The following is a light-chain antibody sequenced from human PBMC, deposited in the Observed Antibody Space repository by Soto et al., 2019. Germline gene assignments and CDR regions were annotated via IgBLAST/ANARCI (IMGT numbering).Light chain of an antibody. CDR2: AAS. CDR1: QSISSY. V-gene: IGKV1-39*01. J-gene: IGKJ1*01. CDR3: QQSYSTPRT. Sequence: DIQMTQSPSSLSASVGDRVTITCRASQSISSYFNWYQQKPGKAPKLLIYAASSLQSGVPSRYSGNRSGTEFTLTISSLQPEDFATYYCQQSYSTPRTFGQGTKVEIK.